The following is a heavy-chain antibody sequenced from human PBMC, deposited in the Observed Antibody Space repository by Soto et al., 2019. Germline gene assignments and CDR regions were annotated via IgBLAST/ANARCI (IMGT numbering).Heavy chain of an antibody. V-gene: IGHV3-48*01. CDR2: ISSSGSNI. CDR1: GFTFSSYS. Sequence: GARRLSCAASGFTFSSYSMNWVRQAPGKGLEWVAYISSSGSNIYYADSVKGRFTISRDNAKNTLYLQMNSLRAEDTAVYYCARLTGGYYYYYGTDVWGQGTTFTVSS. D-gene: IGHD3-10*01. J-gene: IGHJ6*02. CDR3: ARLTGGYYYYYGTDV.